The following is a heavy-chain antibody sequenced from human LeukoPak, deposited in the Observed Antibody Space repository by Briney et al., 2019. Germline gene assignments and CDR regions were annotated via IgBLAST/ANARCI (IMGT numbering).Heavy chain of an antibody. CDR3: ATMVRGVIVPHFDD. D-gene: IGHD3-10*01. CDR2: INPNSGGT. V-gene: IGHV1-2*02. CDR1: GYTFTGYY. J-gene: IGHJ4*02. Sequence: ASVKVSCKASGYTFTGYYMHWVRQAPGQGLEWMGWINPNSGGTNYAQKLQGRVTMTTDTSTSTAYMEMTSLRSEDTAVFYCATMVRGVIVPHFDDWGQGTLVIVSS.